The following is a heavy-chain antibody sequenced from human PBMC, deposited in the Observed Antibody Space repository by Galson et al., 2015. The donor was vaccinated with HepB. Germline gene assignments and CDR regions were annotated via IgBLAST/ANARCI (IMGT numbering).Heavy chain of an antibody. Sequence: SLRLSCAASGFTFSSYAMSWVRQAPGKGPEWLAFIPYDGRTKSYVDSVKGRITISRDDSKSTLYLQMNSLRADDTAIYYCAKEGGTNVYYFDYWGQGTLVTVSS. J-gene: IGHJ4*02. CDR1: GFTFSSYA. CDR2: IPYDGRTK. CDR3: AKEGGTNVYYFDY. V-gene: IGHV3-30*18. D-gene: IGHD1-1*01.